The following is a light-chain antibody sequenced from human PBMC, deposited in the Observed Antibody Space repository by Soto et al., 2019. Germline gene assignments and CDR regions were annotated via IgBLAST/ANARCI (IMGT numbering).Light chain of an antibody. V-gene: IGKV3-20*01. CDR1: QSVSSY. J-gene: IGKJ1*01. CDR2: DAS. Sequence: EIVLTQSPGPLSLSPGERATLSCRASQSVSSYLAWYQQKPGQAPRLLIYDASTRATGIPDRFSGRGSGTDFTLTISRLEPEEFAGYYCQQYGSSPGTFGQGTKVDI. CDR3: QQYGSSPGT.